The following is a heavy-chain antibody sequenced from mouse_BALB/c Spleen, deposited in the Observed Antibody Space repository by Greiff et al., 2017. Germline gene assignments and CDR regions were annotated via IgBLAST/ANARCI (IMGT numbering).Heavy chain of an antibody. CDR3: ARLITTKDYAMDY. V-gene: IGHV1-54*01. D-gene: IGHD2-4*01. Sequence: QVQLQQSGAELVRPGTSVKVSCKASGYAFTNYLIEWVKQRPGQGLEWIGVINPGSGGTNYNEKFKGKATLTADKSSSTAYMQLSSLTSDDSAVCSCARLITTKDYAMDYWGQGTSVTVSS. CDR1: GYAFTNYL. J-gene: IGHJ4*01. CDR2: INPGSGGT.